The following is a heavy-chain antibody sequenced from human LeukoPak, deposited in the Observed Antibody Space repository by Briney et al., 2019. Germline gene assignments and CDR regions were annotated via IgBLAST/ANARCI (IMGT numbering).Heavy chain of an antibody. V-gene: IGHV3-30*18. Sequence: GGSLRLSCAASGFSFSSYGMHWVRQAPGKGLEWVAVISYDGSNKYYADSVKGRFTISRDNSKNTLYLQMNSLRAEDTAVYYCAKTYGGNFHDAFDIWGQGTMVTVSS. D-gene: IGHD4-23*01. CDR1: GFSFSSYG. J-gene: IGHJ3*02. CDR3: AKTYGGNFHDAFDI. CDR2: ISYDGSNK.